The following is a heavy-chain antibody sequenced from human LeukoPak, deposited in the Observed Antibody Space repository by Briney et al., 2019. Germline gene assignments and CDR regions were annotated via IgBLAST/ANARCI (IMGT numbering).Heavy chain of an antibody. Sequence: GGSLKLSCAASGFTFSSYDMHWVRQATGKGLEWVSAIGTAGDTYYPGSVKGRFTISRENAKNSLYLQMNSLRAGDTAVYYCARGSYGDSTYYGMDVWGQGTTVTVSS. D-gene: IGHD4-17*01. CDR2: IGTAGDT. CDR1: GFTFSSYD. CDR3: ARGSYGDSTYYGMDV. J-gene: IGHJ6*02. V-gene: IGHV3-13*01.